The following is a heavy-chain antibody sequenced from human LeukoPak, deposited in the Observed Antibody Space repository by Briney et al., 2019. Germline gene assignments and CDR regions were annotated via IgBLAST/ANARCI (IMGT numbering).Heavy chain of an antibody. CDR2: VDHEDGET. CDR3: ARGGAMIVVVNEYDY. J-gene: IGHJ4*02. D-gene: IGHD3-22*01. Sequence: ASVKISCKVSGYTFTDYYMHWVQQAPGQGLEWMGLVDHEDGETIYAEKFQGRVTITADTSTDTAYMELSSLRSEDTAVYYCARGGAMIVVVNEYDYWGQGTLVTVSS. V-gene: IGHV1-69-2*01. CDR1: GYTFTDYY.